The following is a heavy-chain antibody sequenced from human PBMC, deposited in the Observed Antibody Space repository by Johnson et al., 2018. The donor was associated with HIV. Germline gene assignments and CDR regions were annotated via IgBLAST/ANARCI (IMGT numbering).Heavy chain of an antibody. CDR2: IYSGGST. CDR1: GFTVSSNY. CDR3: TTDSEGHVFDI. V-gene: IGHV3-53*01. Sequence: VQLVESGGGLIQPGGSLRLSCAASGFTVSSNYMSWVRQAPGKGLEWVSVIYSGGSTYYADSVKGRFTISRDNSKNTLYLQMNSLKSEDTAVYYCTTDSEGHVFDIWGQGTMVTVSS. J-gene: IGHJ3*02.